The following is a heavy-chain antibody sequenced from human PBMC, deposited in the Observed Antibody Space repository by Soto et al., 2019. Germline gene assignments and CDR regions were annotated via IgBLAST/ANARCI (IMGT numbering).Heavy chain of an antibody. CDR3: ARELQYIVLVPAARDYYYGMDV. Sequence: SVKVSCKASGGTFSSYAISWVRQAPGQGLEWMGGIIPIFGTANYAQKFQGRVTITADESTSTAYMELSSLRSEDTAVYYCARELQYIVLVPAARDYYYGMDVWGQGTTVTVSS. V-gene: IGHV1-69*13. J-gene: IGHJ6*02. CDR1: GGTFSSYA. D-gene: IGHD2-2*01. CDR2: IIPIFGTA.